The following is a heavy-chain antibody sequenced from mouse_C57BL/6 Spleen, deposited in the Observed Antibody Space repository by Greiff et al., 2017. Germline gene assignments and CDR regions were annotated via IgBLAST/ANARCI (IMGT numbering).Heavy chain of an antibody. CDR1: GYTFTDYN. V-gene: IGHV1-18*01. Sequence: EVQRVESGPELVKPGASVKIPCKASGYTFTDYNMDWVKQSHGKSLEWIGDINPNNGGTIYNQKFKGKATLTVDKSSSTAYMELRSLTSEDTAVYYCARVYYGNFYFDYWGQGTTLTVSS. D-gene: IGHD2-1*01. CDR2: INPNNGGT. J-gene: IGHJ2*01. CDR3: ARVYYGNFYFDY.